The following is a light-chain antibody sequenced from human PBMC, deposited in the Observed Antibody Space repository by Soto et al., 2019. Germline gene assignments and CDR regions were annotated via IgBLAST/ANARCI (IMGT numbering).Light chain of an antibody. Sequence: DIQMTQSPSTLSASIGDRVTITCRASQSITTFLAWYQQKPGKAPQILIYDASKLEPGVPSRLSGGGSGTEFTLTISSLQPDDFATYYCQQYDSSSPTFGQGTKLEIK. CDR2: DAS. J-gene: IGKJ2*01. CDR1: QSITTF. CDR3: QQYDSSSPT. V-gene: IGKV1-5*01.